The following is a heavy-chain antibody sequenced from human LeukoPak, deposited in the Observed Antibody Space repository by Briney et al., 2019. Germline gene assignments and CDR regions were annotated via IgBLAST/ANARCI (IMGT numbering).Heavy chain of an antibody. D-gene: IGHD3-16*01. CDR2: ISPDGSST. V-gene: IGHV3-11*04. J-gene: IGHJ4*02. CDR1: GFTFSDYY. Sequence: GGSLRLSCAATGFTFSDYYINWIRQAPGKGLEWVAYISPDGSSTFYADSVQGRFTISRDNAQNSLYLQMNSLRVEDTAVHYCAIEGLAYGSYWGQGTLVTVSS. CDR3: AIEGLAYGSY.